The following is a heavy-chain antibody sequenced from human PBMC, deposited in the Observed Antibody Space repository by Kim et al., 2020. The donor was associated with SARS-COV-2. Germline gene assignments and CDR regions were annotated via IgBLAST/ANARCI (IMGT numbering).Heavy chain of an antibody. D-gene: IGHD2-15*01. CDR1: GFTFDDYA. CDR3: AKDRRVVNYYYYGMDV. J-gene: IGHJ6*02. CDR2: ISWNSGSI. Sequence: GGSLRLSCAASGFTFDDYAMHWVRQAPGKGLEWVSGISWNSGSIGYADSVKGRFTISRDNAKNSLYLQMNSLRAEDTALYYCAKDRRVVNYYYYGMDVWGQGTTVTVSS. V-gene: IGHV3-9*01.